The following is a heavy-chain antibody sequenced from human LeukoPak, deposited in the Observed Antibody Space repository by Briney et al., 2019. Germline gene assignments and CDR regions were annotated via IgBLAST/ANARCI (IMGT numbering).Heavy chain of an antibody. J-gene: IGHJ4*02. CDR3: ARAKGVLYYFDY. CDR2: IYYSGST. V-gene: IGHV4-59*13. CDR1: GGSISSYD. D-gene: IGHD3-16*01. Sequence: SETLSLTCTVSGGSISSYDWSWIRQPPAKGLERIGYIYYSGSTNYNPSLKSRVTISVDTSKNQFSLKLSSVTAADTAVYYCARAKGVLYYFDYWGQGTLVTVSS.